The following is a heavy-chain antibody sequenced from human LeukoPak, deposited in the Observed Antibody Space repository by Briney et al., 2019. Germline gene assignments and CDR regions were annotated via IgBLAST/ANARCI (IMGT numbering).Heavy chain of an antibody. V-gene: IGHV4-34*01. Sequence: SETLSLTCAVYGGSFSGYYWSWIRQPPGKGLEWIGEINHSGSTNYNPSLKRRVSRSVDTSTNKFSMKLSSVTAADTAVYYCAREEICSGGSCHEGVDYWGQGTLVTVSS. D-gene: IGHD2-15*01. CDR1: GGSFSGYY. CDR3: AREEICSGGSCHEGVDY. CDR2: INHSGST. J-gene: IGHJ4*02.